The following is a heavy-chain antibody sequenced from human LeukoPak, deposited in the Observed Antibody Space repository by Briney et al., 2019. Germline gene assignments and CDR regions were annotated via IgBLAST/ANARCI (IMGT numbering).Heavy chain of an antibody. D-gene: IGHD6-13*01. Sequence: PGGSLRLSCAASGFIFSRYWMHWVRQAPGKGLVWVSRMNTDGSRTDYADSVKGRFTISRDNSKNTLYLQMNSLRAEDTAVYYCAKDHSSSWYDYFDYWGQGTLVTVSS. J-gene: IGHJ4*02. V-gene: IGHV3-74*01. CDR1: GFIFSRYW. CDR3: AKDHSSSWYDYFDY. CDR2: MNTDGSRT.